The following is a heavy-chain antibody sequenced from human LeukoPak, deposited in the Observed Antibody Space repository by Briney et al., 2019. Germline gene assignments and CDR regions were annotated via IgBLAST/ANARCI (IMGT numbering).Heavy chain of an antibody. J-gene: IGHJ5*02. Sequence: SQTLSLTCAISGDSVSSNSAAWNWIRQSPSRGLEWLGRTYYRSKWYNDYAVSVKSRITINPDTSKNQFSLQLNSVTPEDTAVYYCAGDHYCSGGSCYWFDPWGQGTLVTVSS. CDR3: AGDHYCSGGSCYWFDP. D-gene: IGHD2-15*01. V-gene: IGHV6-1*01. CDR2: TYYRSKWYN. CDR1: GDSVSSNSAA.